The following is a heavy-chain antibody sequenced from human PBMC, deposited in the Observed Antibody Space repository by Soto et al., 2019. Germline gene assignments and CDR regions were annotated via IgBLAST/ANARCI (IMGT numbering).Heavy chain of an antibody. CDR1: GFNFGNYA. D-gene: IGHD6-25*01. Sequence: GGSLRLSCAASGFNFGNYAISWVRQAPGKGPEWVSSIGGGGNTYYADSVKGRFTISRDNSKNTLYLQMNSLRAEDTAVYYCAKDRSGIVTAYYFDYWGQGTLVTVSS. CDR3: AKDRSGIVTAYYFDY. V-gene: IGHV3-23*01. J-gene: IGHJ4*02. CDR2: IGGGGNT.